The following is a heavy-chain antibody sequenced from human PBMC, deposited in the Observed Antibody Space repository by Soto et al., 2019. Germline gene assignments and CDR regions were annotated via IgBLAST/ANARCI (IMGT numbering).Heavy chain of an antibody. J-gene: IGHJ3*02. CDR3: ASPRDYCVTTSNCFIAFDI. CDR2: ISHSGSYI. Sequence: AQLVESGGSLVKPGGSLRLSCAASGFSFGDYIMNLVRQAPGRGLEWVASISHSGSYIFYADSVKGRFTISRDNSRDSLYLQMNSLRVDDTAIYYCASPRDYCVTTSNCFIAFDIWGQGTRVTVSS. D-gene: IGHD4-17*01. CDR1: GFSFGDYI. V-gene: IGHV3-21*01.